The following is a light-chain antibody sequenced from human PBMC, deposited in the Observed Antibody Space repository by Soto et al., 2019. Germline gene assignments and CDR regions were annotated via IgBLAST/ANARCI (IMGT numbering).Light chain of an antibody. J-gene: IGKJ1*01. CDR2: GAS. CDR1: QSVSSN. Sequence: EIVMAQSPATLSVSPGERATLSCRASQSVSSNLAWYQQKPGQAPRLLIFGASTRATGIPARFSGSGSGTDFTLTISSLEPEDFAVYYCQQRSNWRWTFGQGTKVDIK. CDR3: QQRSNWRWT. V-gene: IGKV3-11*01.